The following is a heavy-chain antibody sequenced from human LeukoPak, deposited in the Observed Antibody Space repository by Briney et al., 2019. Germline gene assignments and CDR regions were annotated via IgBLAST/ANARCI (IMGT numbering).Heavy chain of an antibody. CDR3: VRFAYGSDFFPGHY. D-gene: IGHD3/OR15-3a*01. J-gene: IGHJ4*02. CDR1: GYTFSSYW. CDR2: VYPGDSAT. V-gene: IGHV5-51*01. Sequence: KHGESLKISCKASGYTFSSYWIGWVRQMPGKGLEWMGIVYPGDSATRYSPSFQGQVTISADRSITTAYLQWGSLKASDSAMYYCVRFAYGSDFFPGHYWGQGTRVTVSS.